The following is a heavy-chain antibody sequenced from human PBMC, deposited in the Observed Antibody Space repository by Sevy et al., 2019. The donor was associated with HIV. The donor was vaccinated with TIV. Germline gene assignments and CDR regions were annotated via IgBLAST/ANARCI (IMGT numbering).Heavy chain of an antibody. CDR1: GFTFSSYS. V-gene: IGHV3-21*01. J-gene: IGHJ2*01. Sequence: GGSLRLSCAASGFTFSSYSMNWVRQAPGKGLEWVSSISSSSSYIYYADSVKGRFTISRDNAKNSLYLQMNSLRAEDTAVYYCARVLSPPYWYFDLWGRGTLVTVSS. CDR2: ISSSSSYI. CDR3: ARVLSPPYWYFDL. D-gene: IGHD3-16*01.